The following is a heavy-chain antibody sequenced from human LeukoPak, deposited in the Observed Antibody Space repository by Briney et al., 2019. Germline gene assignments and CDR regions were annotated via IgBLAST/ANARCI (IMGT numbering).Heavy chain of an antibody. Sequence: PGGSLRLSCAASGFMFTTYAMSWVRQAPGKGLQWVSAIGGDGGRTYYADSVKGRFTISRDNSKDTVFLQMNSLRAEDTAVYYCAKWAVSGRGFDYWGQGTLVTVSS. J-gene: IGHJ4*02. CDR1: GFMFTTYA. CDR3: AKWAVSGRGFDY. CDR2: IGGDGGRT. D-gene: IGHD6-19*01. V-gene: IGHV3-23*01.